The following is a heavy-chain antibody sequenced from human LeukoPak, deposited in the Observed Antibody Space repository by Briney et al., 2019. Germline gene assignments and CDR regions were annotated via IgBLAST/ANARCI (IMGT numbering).Heavy chain of an antibody. Sequence: GGSLRPSCAASGFTFSTYWMHWVRHAPGKGLVWVSRINSDGSSTSYADSVKGRFTISRDNAKNTLYLQMNNLRAEDTAVYYCARDRGYAFDIWGQGTMVTVSS. D-gene: IGHD5-12*01. V-gene: IGHV3-74*01. CDR3: ARDRGYAFDI. J-gene: IGHJ3*02. CDR1: GFTFSTYW. CDR2: INSDGSST.